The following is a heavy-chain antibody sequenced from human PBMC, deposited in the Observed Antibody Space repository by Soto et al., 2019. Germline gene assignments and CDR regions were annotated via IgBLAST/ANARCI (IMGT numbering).Heavy chain of an antibody. Sequence: EVQLVESGGGLIQPGGSLRLSCAASGFTVSSNYMSWVRQAPGKGLEWVSVIYSGGSTYYADSVKGRFTISRDNSKNTLYLQMNGLRAEDTAVYYCARVPTIFGVVTTYSGMDVWGQGTTVTVSS. CDR2: IYSGGST. CDR1: GFTVSSNY. CDR3: ARVPTIFGVVTTYSGMDV. J-gene: IGHJ6*02. D-gene: IGHD3-3*01. V-gene: IGHV3-53*01.